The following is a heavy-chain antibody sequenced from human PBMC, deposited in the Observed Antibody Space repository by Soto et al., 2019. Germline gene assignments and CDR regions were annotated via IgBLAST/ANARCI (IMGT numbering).Heavy chain of an antibody. D-gene: IGHD3-3*02. CDR1: GGSISSGGYY. CDR3: ASFDSIRAEYFQH. CDR2: IYYSGST. J-gene: IGHJ1*01. V-gene: IGHV4-31*03. Sequence: SETLSLTCTVSGGSISSGGYYWSWIRQHPGKGLEWIGYIYYSGSTYYNPSLKSRVTISVDTSKNQFSLKLSSVTAADTAVYYGASFDSIRAEYFQHWGQGTLVTVSS.